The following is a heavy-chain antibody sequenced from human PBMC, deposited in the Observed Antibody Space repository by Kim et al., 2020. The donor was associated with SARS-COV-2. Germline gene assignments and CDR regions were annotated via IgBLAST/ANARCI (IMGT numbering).Heavy chain of an antibody. CDR1: GFTFSNYA. CDR2: VTGNGGST. D-gene: IGHD6-19*01. V-gene: IGHV3-23*01. CDR3: AKLVQSRISIAVGNHDY. J-gene: IGHJ4*03. Sequence: GGSLRLSCAASGFTFSNYAMSWVRQAPGKGLEWVSAVTGNGGSTYYADSVKGRFTISRDNSKNSLYLQMNSLRAEDTAVYYCAKLVQSRISIAVGNHDYWGHGTLVTVSS.